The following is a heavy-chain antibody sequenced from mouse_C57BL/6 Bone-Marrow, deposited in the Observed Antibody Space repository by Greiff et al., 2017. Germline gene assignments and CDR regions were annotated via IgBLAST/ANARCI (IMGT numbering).Heavy chain of an antibody. Sequence: QVQLQQSGPELVKPGASVKISCKASGYAFSSSWMNWVKQRPGKGLEWIGRIYPGDGDTNYNGKFKGKATLTADKSSSTAYMQLSSLTSEDSAVYFCAREDYDRGVAYWGQGTLVTVSA. CDR1: GYAFSSSW. CDR2: IYPGDGDT. J-gene: IGHJ3*01. D-gene: IGHD2-4*01. CDR3: AREDYDRGVAY. V-gene: IGHV1-82*01.